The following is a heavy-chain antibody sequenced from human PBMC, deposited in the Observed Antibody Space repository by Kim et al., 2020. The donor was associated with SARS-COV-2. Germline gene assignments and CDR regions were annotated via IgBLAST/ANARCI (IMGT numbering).Heavy chain of an antibody. V-gene: IGHV7-4-1*02. J-gene: IGHJ5*02. Sequence: NPTYAQGFTGRFVFSLDTSVSTAYLQISSLKAEDTAVYYCARETQYRFDPWGQGTLVTVSS. D-gene: IGHD3-16*02. CDR2: NP. CDR3: ARETQYRFDP.